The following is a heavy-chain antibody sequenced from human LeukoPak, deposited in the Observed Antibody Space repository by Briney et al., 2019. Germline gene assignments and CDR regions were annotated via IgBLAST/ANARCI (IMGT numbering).Heavy chain of an antibody. CDR1: GGTFSSYA. Sequence: SVKVSCKASGGTFSSYAISWVRQAPGQGLEWMGRIIPILGIANYAQKFQGRVTITADKSTSTAYMELSSLRSEDTAVYYCARGGVGANFDYWGQGTLVTASS. D-gene: IGHD1-26*01. J-gene: IGHJ4*02. CDR2: IIPILGIA. V-gene: IGHV1-69*04. CDR3: ARGGVGANFDY.